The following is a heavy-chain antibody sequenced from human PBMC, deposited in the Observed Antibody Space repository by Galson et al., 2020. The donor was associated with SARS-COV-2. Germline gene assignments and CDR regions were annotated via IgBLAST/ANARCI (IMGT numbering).Heavy chain of an antibody. CDR3: ARDTDWAGGSNSFAY. J-gene: IGHJ4*02. Sequence: GESLKISCSASGFTFSSYWMHWVRQAPGKGLVWISRVNTDGTSTNYADSVKGRFTLSRDNAKSTLYLQMNSLRAEDTAVYYCARDTDWAGGSNSFAYWGQGALVNVSS. CDR2: VNTDGTST. D-gene: IGHD3-16*01. CDR1: GFTFSSYW. V-gene: IGHV3-74*01.